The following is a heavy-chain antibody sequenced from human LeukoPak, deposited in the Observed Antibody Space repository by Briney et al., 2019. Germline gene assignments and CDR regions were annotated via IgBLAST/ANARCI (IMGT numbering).Heavy chain of an antibody. J-gene: IGHJ6*03. D-gene: IGHD2-2*02. CDR1: GYTFTSYG. V-gene: IGHV1-18*01. Sequence: ASVNVSCKASGYTFTSYGISWVRQAPGQGLEWMGWISAYNGKKNYAQKLQGRVTMTTDTSTSTVYMELRRLRSDDTAVYYCARHVVVVPAAISGRGNYYYYMDVWGKGTTVTVSS. CDR2: ISAYNGKK. CDR3: ARHVVVVPAAISGRGNYYYYMDV.